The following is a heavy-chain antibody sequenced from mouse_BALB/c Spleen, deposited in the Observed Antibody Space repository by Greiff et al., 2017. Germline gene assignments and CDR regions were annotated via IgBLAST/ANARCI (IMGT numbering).Heavy chain of an antibody. CDR2: INPYNDGT. CDR3: ARVGYYGTFYAMDY. V-gene: IGHV1-14*01. D-gene: IGHD2-1*01. CDR1: GYTFTSYV. Sequence: EVQLVESGPELVKPGASVKMSCKASGYTFTSYVMHWVKQKPGQGLEWIGYINPYNDGTKYNEKFKGKATLTSDKSSSTAYMELSSLTSEDSAVYYCARVGYYGTFYAMDYWGQGTSVTVSS. J-gene: IGHJ4*01.